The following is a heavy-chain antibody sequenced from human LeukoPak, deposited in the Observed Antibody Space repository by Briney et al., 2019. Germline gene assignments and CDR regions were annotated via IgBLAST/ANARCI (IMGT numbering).Heavy chain of an antibody. D-gene: IGHD5-18*01. CDR2: INPSGGST. CDR1: GYTFTSYY. V-gene: IGHV1-46*01. CDR3: ARDREFLELWLPSPYYYYGMDV. J-gene: IGHJ6*02. Sequence: ASVKVSCKASGYTFTSYYMHWVRQAPGQGLEWMGIINPSGGSTSYAQKFQGRVTMTRDTSTSTVYMELSSLRSEDTAVYYCARDREFLELWLPSPYYYYGMDVWGQGTTVTVSS.